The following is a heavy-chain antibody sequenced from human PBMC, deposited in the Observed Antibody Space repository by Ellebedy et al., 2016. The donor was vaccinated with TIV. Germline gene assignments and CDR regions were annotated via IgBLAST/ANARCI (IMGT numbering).Heavy chain of an antibody. CDR1: GGSISSGDYY. CDR2: IYYSGST. D-gene: IGHD3-22*01. J-gene: IGHJ4*02. V-gene: IGHV4-30-4*01. CDR3: ARHRPDDSSGSFSH. Sequence: MPSETLSLTCTVSGGSISSGDYYWSWIRQPPGKGLEWIGYIYYSGSTYYNPSLKSRVTISVDTSKNQFSLKLSSVTAADTAVYYCARHRPDDSSGSFSHWGQGTLVTVSS.